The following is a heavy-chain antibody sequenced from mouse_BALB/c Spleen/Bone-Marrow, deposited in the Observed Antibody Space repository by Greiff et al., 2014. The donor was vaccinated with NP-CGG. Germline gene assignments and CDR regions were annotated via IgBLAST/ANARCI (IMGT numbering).Heavy chain of an antibody. Sequence: DVKLVESGGGLVQPGGSLRLSCATSGFTFTDYYINWVRQPPGKALEWLGFIRNKANGYTTEYSASVKGRFTISRDNSQNILYLQMNTLRAEDSATYYCARDKGRVFFDYWGQGTTLTVSS. CDR1: GFTFTDYY. CDR3: ARDKGRVFFDY. V-gene: IGHV7-3*02. CDR2: IRNKANGYTT. J-gene: IGHJ2*01.